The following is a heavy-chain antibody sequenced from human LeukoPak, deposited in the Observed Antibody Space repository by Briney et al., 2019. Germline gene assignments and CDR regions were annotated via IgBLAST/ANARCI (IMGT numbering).Heavy chain of an antibody. V-gene: IGHV3-21*01. CDR2: ISSSSSYI. Sequence: TGGSLRLSCAASGFTFSSYSMNWVRQAPGKGLEWVSSISSSSSYIYYADSVKGRFTISRDNAKNTLYLQMNSLRAEDTAVYYCARDIFYDSSGYYDPDAFDIWGQGTVVTVSS. D-gene: IGHD3-22*01. J-gene: IGHJ3*02. CDR3: ARDIFYDSSGYYDPDAFDI. CDR1: GFTFSSYS.